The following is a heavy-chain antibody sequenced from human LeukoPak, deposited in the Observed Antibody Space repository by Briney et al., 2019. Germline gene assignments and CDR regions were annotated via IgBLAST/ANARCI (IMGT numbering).Heavy chain of an antibody. D-gene: IGHD6-19*01. Sequence: GGSLRLSCAASGFSFSSYDMNWVRQAPGKGLEWLSYISISGSTIYYADSVKGRFTISRDNAKNSLYLQMNSLRAEDTAVYYCARDEQQWVVNWFFDLWGRGTPVTVSS. CDR2: ISISGSTI. V-gene: IGHV3-48*03. CDR3: ARDEQQWVVNWFFDL. CDR1: GFSFSSYD. J-gene: IGHJ2*01.